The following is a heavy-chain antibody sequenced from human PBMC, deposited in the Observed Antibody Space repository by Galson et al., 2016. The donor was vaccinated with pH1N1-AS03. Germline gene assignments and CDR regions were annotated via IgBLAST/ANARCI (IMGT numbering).Heavy chain of an antibody. CDR1: GYTFTSYG. V-gene: IGHV1-18*04. CDR3: ARAAPFDP. D-gene: IGHD2-15*01. CDR2: ISPYNGNT. Sequence: SVKVSCKASGYTFTSYGITWVRQAPGQGLEWMGWISPYNGNTNSARKFQGRVTMTTDTSTTTAYMELRSLRSDDTAVYYCARAAPFDPWGQGTLVTVSS. J-gene: IGHJ5*02.